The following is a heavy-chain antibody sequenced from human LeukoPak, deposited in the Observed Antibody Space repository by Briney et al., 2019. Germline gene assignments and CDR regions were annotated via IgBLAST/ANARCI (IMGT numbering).Heavy chain of an antibody. Sequence: GGSLRLSCAASGSTFSSYSMNWVRQAPGKGLEWVSSISSSSDHIAYADSVKGRFSVSRDNAKNSLYLQVNSLRAEDTAVYYCARAIYVWGSYRYPPDYWGQGTLVTVSS. CDR1: GSTFSSYS. CDR3: ARAIYVWGSYRYPPDY. V-gene: IGHV3-21*01. J-gene: IGHJ4*02. CDR2: ISSSSDHI. D-gene: IGHD3-16*02.